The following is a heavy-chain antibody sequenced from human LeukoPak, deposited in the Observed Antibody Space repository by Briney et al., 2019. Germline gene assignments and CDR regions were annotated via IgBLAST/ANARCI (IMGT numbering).Heavy chain of an antibody. CDR3: AKGGSGWYWYFDL. D-gene: IGHD6-19*01. CDR2: ISGSGGST. V-gene: IGHV3-23*01. Sequence: GGSQRLSCAASGFTFSNYVMSWVRQAPGKGLEWVSAISGSGGSTYYADSVKGRFTISRDNSKNTLYLQMNSLRAEDTAVYYCAKGGSGWYWYFDLWGRGTLVTVSS. CDR1: GFTFSNYV. J-gene: IGHJ2*01.